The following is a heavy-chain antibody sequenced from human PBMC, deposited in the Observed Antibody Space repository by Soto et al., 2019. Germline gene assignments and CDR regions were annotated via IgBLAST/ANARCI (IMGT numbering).Heavy chain of an antibody. CDR1: GFIFGSFT. CDR3: ARDGDCSGGTCLYYGMDV. CDR2: ISSSSTYI. V-gene: IGHV3-21*01. Sequence: PGGSLRLSCAASGFIFGSFTMNWGRQAPGKGLEWVSSISSSSTYIYYADSVKGRFTVSRDNAKNSLYLQMNSLRAEDTAVYYCARDGDCSGGTCLYYGMDVWGQGTTVTVSS. D-gene: IGHD2-15*01. J-gene: IGHJ6*02.